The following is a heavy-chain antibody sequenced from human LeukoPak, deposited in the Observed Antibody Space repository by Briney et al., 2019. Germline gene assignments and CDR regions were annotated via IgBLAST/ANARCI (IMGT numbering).Heavy chain of an antibody. V-gene: IGHV1-69*05. CDR1: GGTFSSYA. CDR2: IIPISGTA. J-gene: IGHJ4*02. D-gene: IGHD3-10*01. CDR3: AREFKGSGKSSFDY. Sequence: ASVKVSCKASGGTFSSYAISWVRQAPGQGLEWMGRIIPISGTANYAQKFQGRVTITTDESTSTAYMELSSLRSEDTAVYYCAREFKGSGKSSFDYWGQGTLVTVSS.